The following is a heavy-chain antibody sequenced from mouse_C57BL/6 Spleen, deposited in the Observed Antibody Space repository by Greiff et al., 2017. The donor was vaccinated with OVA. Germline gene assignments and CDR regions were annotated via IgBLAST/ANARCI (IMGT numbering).Heavy chain of an antibody. V-gene: IGHV1-82*01. CDR3: ARGDYYGSLYYFDY. Sequence: VKLVESGPELVKPGASVKISCKASGYAFSSSWMNWVKQRPGKGLEWIGRIYPGDGDTNYNGKFKGKATLTADKSSSTAYMQLSSLTSEDSAVYFCARGDYYGSLYYFDYWGQGTTLTVSS. D-gene: IGHD1-1*01. J-gene: IGHJ2*01. CDR2: IYPGDGDT. CDR1: GYAFSSSW.